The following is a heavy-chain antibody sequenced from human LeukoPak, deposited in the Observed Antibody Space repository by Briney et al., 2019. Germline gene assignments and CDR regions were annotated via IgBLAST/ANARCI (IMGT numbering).Heavy chain of an antibody. V-gene: IGHV3-30*02. CDR3: AKIGAVAGHFDY. CDR2: IRYDGSDK. Sequence: GPLRLSCAASGFTFSRYGMHWVRQAPGKGLEWVAFIRYDGSDKSYADSVKGRFTISRDNSKNTLYLQMNSLRAEDTAMYYCAKIGAVAGHFDYWGQGTLVTVSS. J-gene: IGHJ4*02. D-gene: IGHD6-19*01. CDR1: GFTFSRYG.